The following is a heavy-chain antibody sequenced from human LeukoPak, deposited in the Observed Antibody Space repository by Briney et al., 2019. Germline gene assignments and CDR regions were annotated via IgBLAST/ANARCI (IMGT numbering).Heavy chain of an antibody. CDR2: ISSSSGYI. J-gene: IGHJ4*02. Sequence: GGSLRLSCAASGFTFDDYGMSWVRQAPGKGLEWVSSISSSSGYIYYADSVKGRFTISRDNAKNSLYLQMNSLRAEDTAVYYCARDKSLCGGDCFSGDYFDYWGQGTLVTVSS. D-gene: IGHD2-21*02. CDR3: ARDKSLCGGDCFSGDYFDY. V-gene: IGHV3-21*01. CDR1: GFTFDDYG.